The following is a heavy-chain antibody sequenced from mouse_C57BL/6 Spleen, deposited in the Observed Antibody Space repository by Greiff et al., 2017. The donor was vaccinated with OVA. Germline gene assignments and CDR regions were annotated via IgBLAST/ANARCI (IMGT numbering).Heavy chain of an antibody. V-gene: IGHV1-15*01. Sequence: VQLQQSGAELVRPGASVTLSCKASGYTFTDYEMHWVKQTPVHGLEWIGAIDPETGGTAYNQKFKGKAILTADKSSSTAYMELRSLTSEDSAVYYCTRQLRLRCAMDYWGQGTSVTVSS. J-gene: IGHJ4*01. CDR2: IDPETGGT. CDR1: GYTFTDYE. CDR3: TRQLRLRCAMDY. D-gene: IGHD3-2*02.